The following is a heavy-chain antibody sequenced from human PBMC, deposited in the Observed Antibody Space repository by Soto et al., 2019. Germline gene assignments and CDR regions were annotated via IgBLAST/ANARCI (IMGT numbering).Heavy chain of an antibody. Sequence: VQLVESGGGLIQPGGSLRLSCAASGFTVSSNYMSWVRQAPGKGLEWVSVIYSGGSTYYADSVQGRFTISRDNSKNTLYLQMNSLRAEDTAVYYCARDSAVAGHTYDYWGQGTLVTVSS. D-gene: IGHD6-19*01. CDR1: GFTVSSNY. J-gene: IGHJ4*02. V-gene: IGHV3-53*01. CDR2: IYSGGST. CDR3: ARDSAVAGHTYDY.